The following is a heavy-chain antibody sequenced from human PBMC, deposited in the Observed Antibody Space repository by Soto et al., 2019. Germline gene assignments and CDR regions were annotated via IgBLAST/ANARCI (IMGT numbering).Heavy chain of an antibody. V-gene: IGHV1-3*05. Sequence: QVQLVQSGAEEKKPGASVKVSCKASGYTFTSYAMHWVRQAPGQRLEWMGWINAGNGNTKYSQKFQGRVTITRDTSARTAYMDLSSLRSEDTAVYYCARSIVLVTALDYWGQGTLVTVAS. J-gene: IGHJ4*02. D-gene: IGHD2-21*02. CDR3: ARSIVLVTALDY. CDR2: INAGNGNT. CDR1: GYTFTSYA.